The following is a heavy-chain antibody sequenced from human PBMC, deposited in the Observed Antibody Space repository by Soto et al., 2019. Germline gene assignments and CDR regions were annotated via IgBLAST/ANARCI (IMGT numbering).Heavy chain of an antibody. CDR1: GGSISSYY. CDR2: IYYSGST. V-gene: IGHV4-59*08. J-gene: IGHJ4*02. Sequence: QVQLQESGPGLVKPSETLSLTCTVSGGSISSYYWSWIRQPPGKGLEWIGYIYYSGSTNYNPSLXSXVXIXXDTSKNQFSLKLSSVTAADTAVYYCARRYGTPFDYWGQGTLVTVSS. D-gene: IGHD1-1*01. CDR3: ARRYGTPFDY.